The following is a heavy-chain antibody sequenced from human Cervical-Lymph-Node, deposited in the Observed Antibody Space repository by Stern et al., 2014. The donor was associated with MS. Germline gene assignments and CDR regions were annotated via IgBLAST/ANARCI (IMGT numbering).Heavy chain of an antibody. CDR3: GREVTIMTYYGSSGPFFDS. Sequence: VQLVESGGGIVQPGKSLRISCTASGLTFGSDGMHWVRQAPGKGLQWVAAVSSDGRKTWSSGSVKGRFTISRDNSKTTLYIQMSSLKTEDTAVYYCGREVTIMTYYGSSGPFFDSWGQGTLVTVSS. D-gene: IGHD3-22*01. V-gene: IGHV3-30*03. J-gene: IGHJ4*02. CDR1: GLTFGSDG. CDR2: VSSDGRKT.